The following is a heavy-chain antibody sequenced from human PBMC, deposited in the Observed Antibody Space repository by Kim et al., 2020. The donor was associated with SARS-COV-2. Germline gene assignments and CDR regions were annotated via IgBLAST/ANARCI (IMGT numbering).Heavy chain of an antibody. CDR2: FYPGDSDT. D-gene: IGHD3-22*01. Sequence: GESLKISCKGSGYSFTTYWIAWVRQMPGKGLEWMGIFYPGDSDTRYSPSFQGQVTFSADKSISTAYLQWSSLEASDTAMYYCARPSPYYYDTSGYFSWG. V-gene: IGHV5-51*01. J-gene: IGHJ5*01. CDR1: GYSFTTYW. CDR3: ARPSPYYYDTSGYFS.